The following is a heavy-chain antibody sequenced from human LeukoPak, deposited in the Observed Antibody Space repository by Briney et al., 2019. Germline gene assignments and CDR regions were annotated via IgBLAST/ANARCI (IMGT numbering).Heavy chain of an antibody. CDR1: GFTFSSYW. Sequence: GGSLRLSCAASGFTFSSYWMSWVRQAPGKGREWVANIKQDGSEKYYVDSVKGRFTISRDNSKNTLYLQMNSLRAEDTAMYYCARKEGSSWNYWGQGTLVTVSS. J-gene: IGHJ4*02. V-gene: IGHV3-7*03. D-gene: IGHD6-13*01. CDR3: ARKEGSSWNY. CDR2: IKQDGSEK.